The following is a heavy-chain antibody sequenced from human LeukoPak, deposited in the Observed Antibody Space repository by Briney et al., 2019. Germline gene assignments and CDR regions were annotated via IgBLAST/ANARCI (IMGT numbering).Heavy chain of an antibody. CDR3: ARARSGSSWRFYYHYYYMDV. D-gene: IGHD6-13*01. V-gene: IGHV1-8*03. CDR1: GYTFTSYD. Sequence: ASVKVSCKASGYTFTSYDINWVRQATGQGLEWMGWMNPNRGNTGYAQKFQGRVTITRNTSISTAYMELSSLRSEDTAVYSCARARSGSSWRFYYHYYYMDVWGKGTTVTGSS. CDR2: MNPNRGNT. J-gene: IGHJ6*03.